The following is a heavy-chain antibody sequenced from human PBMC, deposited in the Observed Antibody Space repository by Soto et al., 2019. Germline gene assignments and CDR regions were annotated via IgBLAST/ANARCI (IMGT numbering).Heavy chain of an antibody. CDR2: ISPKNGNT. CDR3: ATSYDTGFYP. Sequence: LLLQSGAELKKPGASVKISCKASGYSFSTYDISWLRQAPGQGPEWMGRISPKNGNTNYAQSFQDRVTMTADTSSSTADIELRGLRSDDTANYYCATSYDTGFYPWGQGTLVTVSS. V-gene: IGHV1-18*04. CDR1: GYSFSTYD. D-gene: IGHD3-9*01. J-gene: IGHJ5*02.